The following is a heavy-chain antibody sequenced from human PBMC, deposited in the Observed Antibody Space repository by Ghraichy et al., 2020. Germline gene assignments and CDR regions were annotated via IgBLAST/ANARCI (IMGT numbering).Heavy chain of an antibody. CDR2: IYHSGST. CDR1: GGSISSGGYS. V-gene: IGHV4-30-2*01. CDR3: AREAGGWLDY. J-gene: IGHJ4*02. D-gene: IGHD3-10*01. Sequence: SLNISCAVSGGSISSGGYSWSWIRQPPGKGLEWIGYIYHSGSTYYNPSLKSRVTISVDRSKNQFSLKLSSVTAADTAVYYCAREAGGWLDYWGQGTLVTVSS.